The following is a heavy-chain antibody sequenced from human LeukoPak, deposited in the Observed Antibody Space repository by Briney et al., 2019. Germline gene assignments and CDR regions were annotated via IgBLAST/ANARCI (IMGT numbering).Heavy chain of an antibody. V-gene: IGHV4-59*01. CDR3: ARSMSSGWYKLGDYYYGMDV. CDR2: IYYSGST. D-gene: IGHD6-19*01. CDR1: GGSFSGYY. J-gene: IGHJ6*02. Sequence: SETLSLTCAVYGGSFSGYYWSWIRQPPGKGLEWIGYIYYSGSTNYNPSLKSRVTISVDTSKNQFSLKLSSVTAADTAVYYCARSMSSGWYKLGDYYYGMDVWGQGTTVTVSS.